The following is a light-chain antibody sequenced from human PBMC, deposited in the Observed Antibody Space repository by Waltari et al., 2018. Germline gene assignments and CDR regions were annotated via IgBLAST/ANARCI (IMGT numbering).Light chain of an antibody. Sequence: ISMTQSPSPVSASVGDRVTLTCRASQDSGNRLDWYQQKPGKAPNLLIYGTSSLQTGVPSRFSGSGSGTEFTLTISSLQPEDFGTYYCQQGNSFPITFGPGTKVEIK. J-gene: IGKJ3*01. CDR1: QDSGNR. V-gene: IGKV1-12*01. CDR3: QQGNSFPIT. CDR2: GTS.